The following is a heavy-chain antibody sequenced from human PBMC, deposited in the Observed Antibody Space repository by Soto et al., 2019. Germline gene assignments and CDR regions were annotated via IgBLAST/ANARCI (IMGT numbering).Heavy chain of an antibody. J-gene: IGHJ6*03. CDR1: GFTFSSYG. V-gene: IGHV3-30*18. CDR2: ISYDGSNK. D-gene: IGHD3-3*01. Sequence: GGSLRLSCAASGFTFSSYGMHWVRQAPGKGLEWVAVISYDGSNKYYADSVKGRFTISRDNSKNTLYLQMNSLRAEDTAVYYCAKDGEENTIFGVVTPPYYYYMDVWGKGTTVTVSS. CDR3: AKDGEENTIFGVVTPPYYYYMDV.